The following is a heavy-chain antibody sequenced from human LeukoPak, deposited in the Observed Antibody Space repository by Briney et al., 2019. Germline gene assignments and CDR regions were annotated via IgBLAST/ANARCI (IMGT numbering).Heavy chain of an antibody. V-gene: IGHV3-48*03. CDR3: ARDSGSYRGFDY. CDR1: EFTFSRYE. CDR2: ISSRGSSM. Sequence: GGSLRLSCAVSEFTFSRYEMNWVRQAPGKGLEWISFISSRGSSMYYADSVKGRFTISRDNAKNSLYLQMNSLRAEDTAVYYCARDSGSYRGFDYWGQGTLVTVSS. J-gene: IGHJ4*02. D-gene: IGHD1-26*01.